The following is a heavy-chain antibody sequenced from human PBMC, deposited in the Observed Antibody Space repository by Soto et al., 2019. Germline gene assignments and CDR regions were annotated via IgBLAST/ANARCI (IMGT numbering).Heavy chain of an antibody. CDR2: IIPIFGTA. J-gene: IGHJ6*02. CDR3: ARVDTAIKGPFYYYYGMDV. D-gene: IGHD5-18*01. CDR1: GGTFSSYA. V-gene: IGHV1-69*13. Sequence: SVKVSCKASGGTFSSYAISWVRQAPGQGLEWMGGIIPIFGTANYAQKFQGRVTITADESTSTAYMELSSLRFEDTAVYYCARVDTAIKGPFYYYYGMDVWGQGTTVTVSS.